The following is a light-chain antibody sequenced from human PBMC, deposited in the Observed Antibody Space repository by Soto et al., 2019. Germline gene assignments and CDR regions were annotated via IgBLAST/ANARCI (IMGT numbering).Light chain of an antibody. Sequence: LTQPASVSGSPGRSITISCTGTSSDVGGYNYVSWYQQHPGKAPKLMIYDVSNRPSGVSNRFSGSKSGNTASLTISGLQAEDEADYYCSSYTSSSTLLFVFGTGTKVTVL. CDR2: DVS. J-gene: IGLJ1*01. V-gene: IGLV2-14*01. CDR3: SSYTSSSTLLFV. CDR1: SSDVGGYNY.